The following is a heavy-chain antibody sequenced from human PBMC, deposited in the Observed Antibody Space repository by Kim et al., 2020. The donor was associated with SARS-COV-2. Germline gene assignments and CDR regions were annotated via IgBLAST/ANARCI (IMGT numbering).Heavy chain of an antibody. D-gene: IGHD3-10*01. CDR2: ISAYNGNT. V-gene: IGHV1-18*01. CDR1: GYTFTSYG. CDR3: ARDGVYLGRKNAFDI. Sequence: ASVKVSCKASGYTFTSYGISWVRQAPGQGLEWMGWISAYNGNTNYAQKLQGRVTMTTDTSTSTAYMELRSLRSDDTAVYYCARDGVYLGRKNAFDIWGQGTMVTVSS. J-gene: IGHJ3*02.